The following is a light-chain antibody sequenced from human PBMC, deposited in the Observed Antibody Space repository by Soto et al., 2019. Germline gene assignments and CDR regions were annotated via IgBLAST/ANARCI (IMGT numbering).Light chain of an antibody. CDR2: DVS. CDR3: NSLSSTGTVI. V-gene: IGLV2-14*03. J-gene: IGLJ2*01. CDR1: SSDIGYYNF. Sequence: QSVLTQPASVSGSPGQSITISCIGTSSDIGYYNFVSWYQQHPGKVPKLMIYDVSNRPSGISDRFSGSKSGNTASLTISGLQGDDEADYFCNSLSSTGTVIFGGGTKVTVL.